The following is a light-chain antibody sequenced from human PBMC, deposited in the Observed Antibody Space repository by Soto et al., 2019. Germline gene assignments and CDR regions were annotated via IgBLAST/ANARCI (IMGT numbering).Light chain of an antibody. CDR3: QQCIDWRT. CDR1: QSVSSN. Sequence: EIVMTQSPATLSVSPGERATLSCRASQSVSSNLAWYQQKPGQAPRLLIYGASTRAIGVPVRFTASGSGTVFTHTINCLQSEEFAVYYCQQCIDWRTFGQANKVEIK. V-gene: IGKV3-15*01. J-gene: IGKJ1*01. CDR2: GAS.